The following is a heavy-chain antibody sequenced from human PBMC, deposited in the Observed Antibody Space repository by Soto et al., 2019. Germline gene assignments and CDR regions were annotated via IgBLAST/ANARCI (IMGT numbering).Heavy chain of an antibody. J-gene: IGHJ4*02. CDR1: GFTLSSYA. CDR3: ARDYYKYYDSSGYYRSPAY. CDR2: ISYDGSDK. V-gene: IGHV3-30-3*01. D-gene: IGHD3-22*01. Sequence: GGSLRLSCAASGFTLSSYAMHRVRQAPGKGLEWVALISYDGSDKDYADSVKGRFTISRDNSRNTLFLQMNSLRAEDTAVYYCARDYYKYYDSSGYYRSPAYWGQGTLVTVSS.